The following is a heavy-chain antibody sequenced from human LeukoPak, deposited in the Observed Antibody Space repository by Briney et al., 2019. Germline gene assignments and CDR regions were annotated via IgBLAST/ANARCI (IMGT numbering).Heavy chain of an antibody. CDR1: GYTFTGYY. D-gene: IGHD6-6*01. Sequence: ASVKVSCKASGYTFTGYYMHWVRQAPGQGLEWMGWINPNSDGTNYAQKFQGRVTMTRDTSISTAYMELSRLRSDDTAVYYCARDRIAARRRSDFYYYYYYMDVWGKGTTVTVSS. CDR3: ARDRIAARRRSDFYYYYYYMDV. J-gene: IGHJ6*03. CDR2: INPNSDGT. V-gene: IGHV1-2*02.